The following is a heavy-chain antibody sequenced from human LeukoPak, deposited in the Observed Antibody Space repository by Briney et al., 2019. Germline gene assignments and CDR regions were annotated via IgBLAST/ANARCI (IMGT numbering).Heavy chain of an antibody. CDR2: ISAYNGNT. J-gene: IGHJ4*02. CDR1: GYTFTSYG. Sequence: ASVKASCKASGYTFTSYGISWVRQAPGQGLEWMGWISAYNGNTNYAQKLQGRVTMTTDTSTSTAYMELRSLRSDDTAVYYCARHSTYCSSTSCYIFTFDYWGQGTLVTVSS. CDR3: ARHSTYCSSTSCYIFTFDY. V-gene: IGHV1-18*01. D-gene: IGHD2-2*02.